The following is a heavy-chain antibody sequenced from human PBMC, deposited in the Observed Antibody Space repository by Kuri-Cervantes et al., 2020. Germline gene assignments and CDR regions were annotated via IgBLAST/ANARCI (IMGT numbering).Heavy chain of an antibody. V-gene: IGHV4-39*01. CDR3: ARQGGERYSSGWDIVVEQEGQDY. J-gene: IGHJ4*02. D-gene: IGHD6-19*01. CDR1: GGSISSSTYY. CDR2: IYHSGST. Sequence: SETLSLTCTVSGGSISSSTYYWGWIRQPPGKGLEWIGSIYHSGSTYYNPSLKSRVTISVDTSKNQFSLKLSSVTAADTAVYYCARQGGERYSSGWDIVVEQEGQDYWGQGTLVTVSS.